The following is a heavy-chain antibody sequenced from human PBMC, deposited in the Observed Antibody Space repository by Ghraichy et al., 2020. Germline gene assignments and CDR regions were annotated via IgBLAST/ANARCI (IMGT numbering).Heavy chain of an antibody. J-gene: IGHJ4*02. CDR2: INPNSGGT. CDR1: GYTFTAYY. Sequence: ASVKVSCKASGYTFTAYYMHWVRQAPGQGLEWVGWINPNSGGTNYAQKFQGRVTMTRDTATRTAYMELSRLRSDDTAVYYCARGGDYYDSGGYSYLDYWGQGTLVTVSS. D-gene: IGHD3-22*01. CDR3: ARGGDYYDSGGYSYLDY. V-gene: IGHV1-2*02.